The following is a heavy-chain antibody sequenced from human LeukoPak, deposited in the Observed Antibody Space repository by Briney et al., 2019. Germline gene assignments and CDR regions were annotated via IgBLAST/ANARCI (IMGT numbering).Heavy chain of an antibody. CDR3: ARVELYASGWYGSIDY. CDR2: MSASGHLI. D-gene: IGHD6-19*01. V-gene: IGHV3-23*01. CDR1: GFSFSDWA. J-gene: IGHJ4*02. Sequence: GGSLRLSCAASGFSFSDWAMNWVRHPPGKGLEWVSSMSASGHLIDYTDSVKGRFTISRDNSKNTLYLQMDSLRTEDTAVYYCARVELYASGWYGSIDYWGQGTLVAVSS.